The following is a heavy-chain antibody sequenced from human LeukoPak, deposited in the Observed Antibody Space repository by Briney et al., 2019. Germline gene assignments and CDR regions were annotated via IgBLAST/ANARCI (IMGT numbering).Heavy chain of an antibody. CDR3: ARVGRGYSYGYDY. Sequence: SETLSLTCTVSGGSISGYYWSWIRQPPGKGLEWIGYIYYSGSTNYNPSLKSRVTISVDTSKNQFSLKLSSVTAADTAVYYCARVGRGYSYGYDYWGQGTLVTVSS. J-gene: IGHJ4*02. CDR1: GGSISGYY. CDR2: IYYSGST. V-gene: IGHV4-59*01. D-gene: IGHD5-18*01.